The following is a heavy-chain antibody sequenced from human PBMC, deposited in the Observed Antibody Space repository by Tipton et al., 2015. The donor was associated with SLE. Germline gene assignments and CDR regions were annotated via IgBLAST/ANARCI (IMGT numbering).Heavy chain of an antibody. D-gene: IGHD7-27*01. Sequence: LRLSCSVSGVSISSFSYYWSWIRQPPGKGLEWIGYIYYSGSTYHNPSLKSRVTISVDTSKNQFSLKLSSVTAADTAVYYCASTRENWAFDYWGQGTLVTVSS. CDR2: IYYSGST. CDR3: ASTRENWAFDY. CDR1: GVSISSFSYY. V-gene: IGHV4-30-4*08. J-gene: IGHJ4*02.